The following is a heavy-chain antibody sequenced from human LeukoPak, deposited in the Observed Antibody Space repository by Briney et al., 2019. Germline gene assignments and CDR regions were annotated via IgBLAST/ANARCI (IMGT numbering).Heavy chain of an antibody. CDR2: ISRSGGDT. D-gene: IGHD3-16*01. CDR1: GFGLSGYD. CDR3: ARHWV. J-gene: IGHJ4*02. V-gene: IGHV3-23*01. Sequence: GGSLRLSCAASGFGLSGYDMGWVRQAPGKGLEWVSTISRSGGDTYYADSVKRRVTISRDNSKNTLSLQMNNLRVDDAAVYDCARHWVWGEGTLVTVSS.